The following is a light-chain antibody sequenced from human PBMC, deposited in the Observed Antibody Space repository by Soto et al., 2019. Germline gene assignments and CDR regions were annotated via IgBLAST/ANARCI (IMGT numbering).Light chain of an antibody. CDR2: GAS. Sequence: EIGLTQSPGTLSLSPGERATLSCRASQSVSNNYLAWYQQKPGQAPRLLIYGASSRATGIPDRFSGSGSGTGFTLTISRLEPEDFAVYYCQQYGTSLRTFGQGTKVDI. V-gene: IGKV3-20*01. J-gene: IGKJ1*01. CDR1: QSVSNNY. CDR3: QQYGTSLRT.